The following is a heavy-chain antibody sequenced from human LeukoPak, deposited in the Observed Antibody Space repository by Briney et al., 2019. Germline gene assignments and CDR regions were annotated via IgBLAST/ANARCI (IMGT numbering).Heavy chain of an antibody. CDR2: IYYSGST. CDR3: ARRGCSSTSCYSYWFDP. V-gene: IGHV4-39*01. Sequence: PSETLSLTCTVSGGSISSSSYYWGWIRQPPGKGLEWIGSIYYSGSTYYNPSLKSRVTISVDTSKNQFSLKLSSVTAADTAVYYCARRGCSSTSCYSYWFDPWDQGTLVTVSS. D-gene: IGHD2-2*01. J-gene: IGHJ5*02. CDR1: GGSISSSSYY.